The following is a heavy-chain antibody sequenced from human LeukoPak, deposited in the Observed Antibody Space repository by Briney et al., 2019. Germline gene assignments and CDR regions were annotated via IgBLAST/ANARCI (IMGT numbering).Heavy chain of an antibody. CDR3: AKVRSHIGVAGLFDH. V-gene: IGHV3-64D*06. J-gene: IGHJ4*02. CDR2: ISSHGGST. Sequence: GGSLRLSCSASGFTFSSYAMHWVRQAPEKGLEYVSAISSHGGSTYYADSMKGRFTISRDNSKNTLYLRMSSLRTEDTAVYYCAKVRSHIGVAGLFDHWGQGILVTVSS. D-gene: IGHD6-19*01. CDR1: GFTFSSYA.